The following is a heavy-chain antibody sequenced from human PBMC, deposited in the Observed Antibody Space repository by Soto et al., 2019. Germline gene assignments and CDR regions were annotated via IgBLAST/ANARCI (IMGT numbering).Heavy chain of an antibody. Sequence: ASVKVCCKASGYTFTSYGISWVRQAPGQGLEWMGWISAYNGNTNYAQKLQGRVTMTTDTSTSTAYMELRSLRSDDTAVYYCAREYCSSNSCYVYYYYGMGDWGQGTTVTVSS. D-gene: IGHD2-2*01. V-gene: IGHV1-18*01. CDR1: GYTFTSYG. CDR3: AREYCSSNSCYVYYYYGMGD. J-gene: IGHJ6*02. CDR2: ISAYNGNT.